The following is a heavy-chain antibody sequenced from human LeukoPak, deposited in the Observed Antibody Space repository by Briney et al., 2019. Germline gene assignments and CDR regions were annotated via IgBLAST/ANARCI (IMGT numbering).Heavy chain of an antibody. Sequence: SETLSLTCTVSVGSISSYYGSWIRQPPGKGREWIGYIYYIGSTNYNPSLKSRVTISVDTSKNRFSLKLSSVTAADTAVYYCARDRWWPARAFDIWGQGTMVTVSS. CDR2: IYYIGST. CDR3: ARDRWWPARAFDI. CDR1: VGSISSYY. V-gene: IGHV4-59*01. J-gene: IGHJ3*02. D-gene: IGHD2-15*01.